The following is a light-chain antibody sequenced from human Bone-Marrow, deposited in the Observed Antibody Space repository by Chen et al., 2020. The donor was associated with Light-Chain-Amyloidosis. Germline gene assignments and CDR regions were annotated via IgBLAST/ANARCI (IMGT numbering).Light chain of an antibody. J-gene: IGLJ1*01. CDR1: SSDVGGDNH. V-gene: IGLV2-14*01. CDR2: EVT. CDR3: SSYTITNTLV. Sequence: QSALTQPASVSGSPGQPITISCTGTSSDVGGDNHVSWYQQHPDKSPKLMVYEVTNRPSWVPYRFSGSKSDNTASLTISGLQTEDEADYFCSSYTITNTLVFGSGTRVTVL.